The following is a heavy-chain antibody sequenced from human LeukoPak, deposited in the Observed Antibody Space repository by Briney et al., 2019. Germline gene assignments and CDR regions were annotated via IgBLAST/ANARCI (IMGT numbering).Heavy chain of an antibody. CDR1: GFTFSSYV. J-gene: IGHJ4*02. D-gene: IGHD2-15*01. CDR2: ISYDGSNE. V-gene: IGHV3-30*04. CDR3: ARVSYSLDY. Sequence: AGGSLRLSCAASGFTFSSYVMHWVRQAPGKGLEWVAIISYDGSNEYYADSVKGRFTISRDNAKNSLYLQMNSLRAEDTAVYYCARVSYSLDYWGQGTLVTVSS.